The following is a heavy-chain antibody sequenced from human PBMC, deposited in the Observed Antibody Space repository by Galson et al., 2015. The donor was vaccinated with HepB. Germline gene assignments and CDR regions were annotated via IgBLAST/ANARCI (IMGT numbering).Heavy chain of an antibody. D-gene: IGHD4-17*01. Sequence: LSLTCAVSGGSISSSNWWSWVRQPPGKGLEWIGEIYHSGSTNYNPSLKSRVTISVDKSKNQFSLKLSSVTAADTAVYYCARDPYGDYQGWFDPWGQGTLVTVSS. CDR2: IYHSGST. V-gene: IGHV4-4*02. CDR1: GGSISSSNW. J-gene: IGHJ5*02. CDR3: ARDPYGDYQGWFDP.